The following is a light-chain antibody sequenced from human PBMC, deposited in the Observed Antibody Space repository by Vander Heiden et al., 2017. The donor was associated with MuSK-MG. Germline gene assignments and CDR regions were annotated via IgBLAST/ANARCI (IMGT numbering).Light chain of an antibody. V-gene: IGKV3-15*01. CDR2: GAS. CDR3: QEYNDWPERT. CDR1: QSVSDN. J-gene: IGKJ2*01. Sequence: EMLMTQSPASLSVSPGERATLSCRASQSVSDNLAWYQQKPGQPPRLLIFGASTRATGIPARFSGSGSGTEFTLTITSLQSEDFAVYYCQEYNDWPERTFGQGTRLEIQ.